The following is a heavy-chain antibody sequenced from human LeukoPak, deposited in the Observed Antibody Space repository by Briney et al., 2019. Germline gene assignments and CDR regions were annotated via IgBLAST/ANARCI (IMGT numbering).Heavy chain of an antibody. CDR3: ARGPSRGYTQYSNWFDP. V-gene: IGHV4-59*01. Sequence: SETLSLTCTVSGGSISSYYWSWIRQPPGKGLEWIGYIYYSGSTNYNPSLKSRVTISVDTSKNQFSLKLSSVTAAGTAVYYCARGPSRGYTQYSNWFDPWGQGTLVTVSS. D-gene: IGHD5-18*01. CDR2: IYYSGST. CDR1: GGSISSYY. J-gene: IGHJ5*02.